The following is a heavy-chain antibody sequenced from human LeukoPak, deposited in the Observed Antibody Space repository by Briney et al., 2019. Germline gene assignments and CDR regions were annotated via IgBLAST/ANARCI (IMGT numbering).Heavy chain of an antibody. CDR3: ARELWFANAPGSWLDP. V-gene: IGHV4-30-2*01. Sequence: SETLSLTCVVSGDSISSGGYSWSWIRQPPGKGLGWIGYIFHTGSTFYNPSLKSRVTISVDNSKNQFSLRLSSVTAADTAVYYCARELWFANAPGSWLDPWGQGTLVTVST. D-gene: IGHD3-10*01. CDR1: GDSISSGGYS. CDR2: IFHTGST. J-gene: IGHJ5*02.